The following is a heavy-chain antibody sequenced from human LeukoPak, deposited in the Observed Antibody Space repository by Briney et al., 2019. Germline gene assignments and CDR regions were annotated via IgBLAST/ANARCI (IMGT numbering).Heavy chain of an antibody. CDR3: AREYGSGPPKGY. J-gene: IGHJ4*02. CDR2: INPNSGGT. Sequence: GASVKVSCKASGYIFTGYYMHWVRQAPGQGLEWMGWINPNSGGTNYAQKFQGRVTVTRDTSISTAYMELSRLKSDDTAVYYCAREYGSGPPKGYWGQGTLVTVSS. V-gene: IGHV1-2*02. D-gene: IGHD2-15*01. CDR1: GYIFTGYY.